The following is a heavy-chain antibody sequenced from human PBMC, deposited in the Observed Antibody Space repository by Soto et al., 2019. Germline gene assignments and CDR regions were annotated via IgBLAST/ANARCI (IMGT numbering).Heavy chain of an antibody. CDR2: IKSKTDGGTT. J-gene: IGHJ4*01. D-gene: IGHD3-22*01. CDR3: TTDSYSTIIIVRFDY. CDR1: GFTFSNAW. Sequence: GGSLRLSCAASGFTFSNAWINWVRQAPGRGLEWVGRIKSKTDGGTTDYAEPVKGRFAISRDDSNNMVYLQMNSLKIEDTAVYYCTTDSYSTIIIVRFDYWGHGTLVTVSS. V-gene: IGHV3-15*07.